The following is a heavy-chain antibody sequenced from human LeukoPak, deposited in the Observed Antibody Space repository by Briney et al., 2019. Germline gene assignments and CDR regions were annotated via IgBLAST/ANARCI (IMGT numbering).Heavy chain of an antibody. J-gene: IGHJ4*02. CDR3: ARDRSWSFFSA. D-gene: IGHD6-13*01. CDR2: IYYSGST. CDR1: GGSISSYY. Sequence: SETLSLTCTVSGGSISSYYWSWVRQPPGKGLEWIGYIYYSGSTSYNPSLKSRVTISVDTSKNQFSLKLSSVIAADTAVYYCARDRSWSFFSAWGQGTLVTVSS. V-gene: IGHV4-59*01.